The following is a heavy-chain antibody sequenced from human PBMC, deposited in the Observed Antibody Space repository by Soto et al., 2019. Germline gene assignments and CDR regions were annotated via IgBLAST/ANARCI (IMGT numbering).Heavy chain of an antibody. D-gene: IGHD3-22*01. Sequence: QVTLKESGPVLVKPTETLTLTCTVSGFSLSNARMGVSWIRQPPGKALEWLAHIFSNDEKSYSTSLKSRLTISKDTSKSQVVLTMTNMDPVDTATYYCARVYYYDSSGYFQVTYFDYWGQGTLVTVSS. CDR1: GFSLSNARMG. CDR2: IFSNDEK. V-gene: IGHV2-26*01. J-gene: IGHJ4*02. CDR3: ARVYYYDSSGYFQVTYFDY.